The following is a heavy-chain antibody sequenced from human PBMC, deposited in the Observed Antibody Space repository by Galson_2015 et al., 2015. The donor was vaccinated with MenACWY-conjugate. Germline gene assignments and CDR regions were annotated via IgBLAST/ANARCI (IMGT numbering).Heavy chain of an antibody. D-gene: IGHD6-6*01. J-gene: IGHJ4*02. Sequence: SLRLSCATSGFIFSNYWMSWVRQAPGRGLEWVANIKEDGTKTYYVDSLKGLFTISRDNAKNSVYLQMSSLGAEDTAVYYCARIGYSSSSFDYWGQGTPVTVSS. CDR1: GFIFSNYW. CDR3: ARIGYSSSSFDY. V-gene: IGHV3-7*03. CDR2: IKEDGTKT.